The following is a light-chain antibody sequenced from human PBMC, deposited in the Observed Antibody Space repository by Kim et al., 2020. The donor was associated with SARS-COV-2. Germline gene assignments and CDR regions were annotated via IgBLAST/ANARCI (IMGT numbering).Light chain of an antibody. CDR2: DAS. CDR1: QSVKTY. CDR3: HQRSTWPPT. V-gene: IGKV3-11*01. Sequence: LPPGERAILSCRASQSVKTYLGWYQQKPGQAPRLFIYDASTRATGIPARFSGNGSGTDFTLTISGLEAEDFAVYYCHQRSTWPPTFGQGTKVDIK. J-gene: IGKJ1*01.